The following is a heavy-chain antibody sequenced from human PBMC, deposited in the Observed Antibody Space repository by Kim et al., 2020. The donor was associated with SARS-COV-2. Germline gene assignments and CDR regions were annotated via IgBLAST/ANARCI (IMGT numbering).Heavy chain of an antibody. Sequence: LVKVSCKASGGTFSSYAISWVRQAPGQGLEWMGGIIPIFGTANYAQKFQGRVTITADESTSTAYMELSSLRSEDTAVYYCARAPSYYDFWSGQYYFDYWGQGTLVTVSS. CDR1: GGTFSSYA. CDR3: ARAPSYYDFWSGQYYFDY. V-gene: IGHV1-69*13. D-gene: IGHD3-3*01. J-gene: IGHJ4*02. CDR2: IIPIFGTA.